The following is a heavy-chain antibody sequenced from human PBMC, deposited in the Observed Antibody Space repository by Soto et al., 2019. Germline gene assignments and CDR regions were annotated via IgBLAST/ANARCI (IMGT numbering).Heavy chain of an antibody. CDR1: GFTFSSYA. J-gene: IGHJ6*02. D-gene: IGHD4-4*01. CDR2: ISGGGGST. CDR3: AKYSNDYHFYGLDV. V-gene: IGHV3-23*01. Sequence: GGSLRLSCTASGFTFSSYAISWVRQAPGKGLEWVSAISGGGGSTYYADSVKGRFTISRDNSKNTLYLQMNSLRAEDTAVYYCAKYSNDYHFYGLDVWGQGTTVTVSS.